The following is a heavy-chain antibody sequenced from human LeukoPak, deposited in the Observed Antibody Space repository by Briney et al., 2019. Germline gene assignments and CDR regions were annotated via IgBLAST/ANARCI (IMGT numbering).Heavy chain of an antibody. D-gene: IGHD4-17*01. J-gene: IGHJ4*02. CDR2: ISWNSGSI. CDR3: AKGDYGDYYFDY. CDR1: GFTFDDYA. Sequence: PGGSLRLSCAASGFTFDDYAMHWVRQAPGKGLEWVSGISWNSGSIGYADPVKGRFTISRDNAKNSLYLQMNSLRAEDMALYYCAKGDYGDYYFDYWGQGTLVTVSS. V-gene: IGHV3-9*03.